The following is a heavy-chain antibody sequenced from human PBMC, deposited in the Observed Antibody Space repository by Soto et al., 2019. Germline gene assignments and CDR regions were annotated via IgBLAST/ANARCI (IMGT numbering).Heavy chain of an antibody. V-gene: IGHV1-2*02. Sequence: SSVKVCCEASGYTFTDYYIHWVRQAPGQGLEWMGWVNPNSGGTKYAQKFEGRVTMTMEMSISTVYMELSMISSDDTAVYYCARGVPTDCSNVVCSHNSYYERDVRGQGTMVTVSS. D-gene: IGHD2-8*01. CDR3: ARGVPTDCSNVVCSHNSYYERDV. CDR2: VNPNSGGT. CDR1: GYTFTDYY. J-gene: IGHJ6*02.